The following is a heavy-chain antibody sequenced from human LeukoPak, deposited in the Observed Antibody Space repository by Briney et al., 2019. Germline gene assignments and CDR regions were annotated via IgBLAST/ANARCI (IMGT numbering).Heavy chain of an antibody. CDR1: GYTFTGYY. Sequence: ASVKVSCKASGYTFTGYYMHWVRQAPGQGLEWMGWINPNSGGTNYAQKFQGRVTMTRDTSISTAYMELSRLRSEDTAVYYCARGENLDYGGNSVVYYYYYYMDVWGKGTTVTVSS. D-gene: IGHD4-23*01. CDR2: INPNSGGT. V-gene: IGHV1-2*02. J-gene: IGHJ6*03. CDR3: ARGENLDYGGNSVVYYYYYYMDV.